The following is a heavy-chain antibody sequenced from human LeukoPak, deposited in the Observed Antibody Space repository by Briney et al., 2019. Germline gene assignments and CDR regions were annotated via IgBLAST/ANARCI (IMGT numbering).Heavy chain of an antibody. J-gene: IGHJ6*03. CDR1: GFTFSSYG. Sequence: GGSLRLSCAASGFTFSSYGMSWVRQAPGKGLEWVAFIWYDGSNKYYTDSVKGRFTISRDNSKNTLYLQMNSLRAEDTAVYYCAKGRGWEASYYYYYMDVWGKGTTVTISS. CDR2: IWYDGSNK. V-gene: IGHV3-30*02. CDR3: AKGRGWEASYYYYYMDV. D-gene: IGHD1-26*01.